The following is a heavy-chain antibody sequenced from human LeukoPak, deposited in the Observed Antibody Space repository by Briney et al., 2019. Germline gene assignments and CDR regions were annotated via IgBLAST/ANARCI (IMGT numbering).Heavy chain of an antibody. CDR3: ARDRAAAGSVDY. CDR1: GYSISSGYY. D-gene: IGHD6-13*01. J-gene: IGHJ4*02. V-gene: IGHV4-38-2*02. CDR2: IYHSGST. Sequence: SETLSLTCAVSGYSISSGYYWGWIRQPPGKGLEWIGSIYHSGSTYYNPSLKSRVTISVDTSKNQFSLKLSPVTAADTAVYYCARDRAAAGSVDYWGQGTLVTVSS.